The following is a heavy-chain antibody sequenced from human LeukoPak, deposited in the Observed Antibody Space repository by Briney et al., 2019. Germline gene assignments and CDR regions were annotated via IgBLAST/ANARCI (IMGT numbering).Heavy chain of an antibody. D-gene: IGHD1-26*01. Sequence: GGSLRLSCAASRFTFSSYWMHWVRQAPGKGLVWVSRINNDESSTNYADSVKGRFTISRDNAKNTLYLQMNSLRAEDTAVYYCARDWDTDGMDVWGQGTTVTVSS. CDR3: ARDWDTDGMDV. CDR1: RFTFSSYW. CDR2: INNDESST. J-gene: IGHJ6*02. V-gene: IGHV3-74*01.